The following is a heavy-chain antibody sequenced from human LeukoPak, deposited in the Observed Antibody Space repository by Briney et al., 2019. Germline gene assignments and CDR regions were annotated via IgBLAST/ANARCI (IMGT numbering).Heavy chain of an antibody. Sequence: SETLSLTCAVSGGSISNNSWWSWVRQPPGKGLEWIGEIYYSGSTNYNPSFKSRVTISVDTSKNQFSLKLSSVTAADTAVYYCARERTRINAFDIWGQGTMVTVSS. J-gene: IGHJ3*02. CDR3: ARERTRINAFDI. CDR1: GGSISNNSW. CDR2: IYYSGST. V-gene: IGHV4-4*02. D-gene: IGHD1-7*01.